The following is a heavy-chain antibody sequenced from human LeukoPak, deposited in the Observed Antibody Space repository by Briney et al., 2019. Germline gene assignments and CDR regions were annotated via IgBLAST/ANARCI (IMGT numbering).Heavy chain of an antibody. J-gene: IGHJ4*02. CDR1: GYTLTELS. V-gene: IGHV1-24*01. CDR3: ATGCRYSSSCTDFDY. D-gene: IGHD6-13*01. Sequence: ASVKVSCKVSGYTLTELSMHWVRQAPGKGREWMGGFDPEDGETIYAQKFQGRVTMTEDTSTDTAYMELSSLRSEDTAVYYCATGCRYSSSCTDFDYWGQGTLVTVSS. CDR2: FDPEDGET.